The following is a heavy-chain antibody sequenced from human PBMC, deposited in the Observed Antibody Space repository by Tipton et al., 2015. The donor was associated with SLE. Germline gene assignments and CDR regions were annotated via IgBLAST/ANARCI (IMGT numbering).Heavy chain of an antibody. D-gene: IGHD3-3*01. Sequence: SLRLSCEASGFTFSSYGMHWVRQAPGKGMEWVAVISNDGSIKTYADSVNGRFTVSRDKSENTLYLQMNSLRAEDTAVYYCAKDLRAIFGVVTWLDNYFGMDVWGQGTTVTVSS. J-gene: IGHJ6*02. V-gene: IGHV3-30*18. CDR2: ISNDGSIK. CDR1: GFTFSSYG. CDR3: AKDLRAIFGVVTWLDNYFGMDV.